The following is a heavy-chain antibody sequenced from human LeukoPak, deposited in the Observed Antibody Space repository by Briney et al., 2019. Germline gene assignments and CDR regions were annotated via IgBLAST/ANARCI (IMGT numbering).Heavy chain of an antibody. D-gene: IGHD4-11*01. CDR3: ARQLTTLRGFDI. Sequence: TGESLKISCQGSGFTSTTSWSGWVRQLPGKGLEWMGNIYPGDSDTRYSPSFQGQVTISADKSINTAYLQWTSLKASDTAMYYCARQLTTLRGFDIWGQGTMVTASS. J-gene: IGHJ3*02. CDR1: GFTSTTSW. CDR2: IYPGDSDT. V-gene: IGHV5-51*01.